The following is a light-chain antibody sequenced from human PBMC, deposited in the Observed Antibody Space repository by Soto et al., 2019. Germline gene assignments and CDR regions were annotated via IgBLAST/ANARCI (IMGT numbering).Light chain of an antibody. Sequence: EIMMTQSPATLSVSPGERATLSRRASQSGSSHLAWYQRKPGQVPRLLSYGASTRATGIPDRFSGSGSGPYFTLTITPLEPEDGALYFCQQYETSLITFGQGTRLEI. J-gene: IGKJ5*01. CDR2: GAS. V-gene: IGKV3-15*01. CDR3: QQYETSLIT. CDR1: QSGSSH.